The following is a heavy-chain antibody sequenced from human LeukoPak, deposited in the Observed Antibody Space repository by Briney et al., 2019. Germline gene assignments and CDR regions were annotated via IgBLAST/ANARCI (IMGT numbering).Heavy chain of an antibody. CDR3: ARDYCSSTSCYGWFDP. CDR2: IYTSGST. Sequence: SETLSLTYTVSGGSISSYYWSWIRQPAGKGLEWIGRIYTSGSTNYNPSLKSRVTMSVDTSKNQFSLKLSSVTAADTAVYYCARDYCSSTSCYGWFDPWGQGTLVTVSS. J-gene: IGHJ5*02. D-gene: IGHD2-2*01. V-gene: IGHV4-4*07. CDR1: GGSISSYY.